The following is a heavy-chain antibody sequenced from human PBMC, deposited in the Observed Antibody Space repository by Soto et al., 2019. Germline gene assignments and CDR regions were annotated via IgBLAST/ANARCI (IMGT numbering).Heavy chain of an antibody. V-gene: IGHV3-48*03. Sequence: GGSLRLSCAASGFTFSSYEMNWVRQAPGKGLEWVSYISSSGSTIYYADSMKGRFIISRDNAKKSLYLQMNSLRAEDTAVYYCARPLERRVHGAFDIWGQGTMVT. J-gene: IGHJ3*02. CDR3: ARPLERRVHGAFDI. CDR1: GFTFSSYE. D-gene: IGHD1-1*01. CDR2: ISSSGSTI.